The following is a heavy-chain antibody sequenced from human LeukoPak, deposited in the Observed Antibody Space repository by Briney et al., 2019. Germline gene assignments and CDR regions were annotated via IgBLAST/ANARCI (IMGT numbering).Heavy chain of an antibody. D-gene: IGHD5-18*01. CDR2: IFGSGSS. CDR1: GGSISDYY. Sequence: PSETLSLTCTVSGGSISDYYWSWVRQPPGKGLEWIGCIFGSGSSNYNPSLKSRLTLSVDTTKNQLSPKPPSATAAAPAVHYCAREKDTGSNHAKIRYDIWGRGTMVTVSS. J-gene: IGHJ3*02. CDR3: AREKDTGSNHAKIRYDI. V-gene: IGHV4-59*01.